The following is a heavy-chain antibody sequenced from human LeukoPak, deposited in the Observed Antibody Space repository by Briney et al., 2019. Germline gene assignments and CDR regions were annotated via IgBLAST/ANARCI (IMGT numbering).Heavy chain of an antibody. J-gene: IGHJ4*02. V-gene: IGHV3-48*04. CDR1: GFTFSSYS. Sequence: PGGSLRLSCAASGFTFSSYSMNWVRQTPGKGLEWVSYISSSSSNIYYADSVKGRFTISRDNAKNSLYLQMSSLRVEDTAVYYCARRAYYFDYWGQGTLVTVSS. CDR2: ISSSSSNI. D-gene: IGHD1-26*01. CDR3: ARRAYYFDY.